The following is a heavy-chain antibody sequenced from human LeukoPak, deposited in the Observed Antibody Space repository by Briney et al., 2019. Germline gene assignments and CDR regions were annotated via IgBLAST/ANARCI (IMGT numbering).Heavy chain of an antibody. CDR1: GFTFDDYA. D-gene: IGHD6-13*01. Sequence: PGRSLRLSCAASGFTFDDYAMQWVRQAPGKGLEWVSGISWNSGSIGYADSVKGRFTISRDSAKNSLYLQMNSLRAEDTALYYCAKDLAAAVTGGFDYWGQGTLVTVSS. CDR3: AKDLAAAVTGGFDY. J-gene: IGHJ4*02. V-gene: IGHV3-9*01. CDR2: ISWNSGSI.